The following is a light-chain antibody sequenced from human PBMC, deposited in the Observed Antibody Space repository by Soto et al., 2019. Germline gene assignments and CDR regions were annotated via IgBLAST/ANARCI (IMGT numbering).Light chain of an antibody. CDR3: HQYGGSPILA. CDR2: AAT. Sequence: DIELTQSPGTLSLSPGERATLSCRASQSVSSYFIACYQQKPGQPTRLLMYAATSRSTGVPDRFSSSGSGTDFILITSRLEPEDFAVYYCHQYGGSPILAFGGGTKVEIK. CDR1: QSVSSYF. J-gene: IGKJ4*01. V-gene: IGKV3-20*01.